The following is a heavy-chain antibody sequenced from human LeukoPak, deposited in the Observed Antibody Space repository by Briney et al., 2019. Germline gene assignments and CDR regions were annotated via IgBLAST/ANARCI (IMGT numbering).Heavy chain of an antibody. J-gene: IGHJ4*02. CDR2: IHYGGNT. Sequence: SETLSLTCSVSGDSISSGTYIWGWIRQPPGERLEWIGSIHYGGNTYYAPSLKGRATISVDTSKNQFSPKLSSVTAADTAMYYCAREGQWLLQVFDYWGQGTLVTVSS. CDR3: AREGQWLLQVFDY. D-gene: IGHD3-22*01. V-gene: IGHV4-39*07. CDR1: GDSISSGTYI.